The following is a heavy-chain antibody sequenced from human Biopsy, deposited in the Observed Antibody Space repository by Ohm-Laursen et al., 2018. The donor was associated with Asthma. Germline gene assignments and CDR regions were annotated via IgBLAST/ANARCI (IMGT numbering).Heavy chain of an antibody. D-gene: IGHD3-10*01. CDR2: ISVYNGNT. V-gene: IGHV1-18*01. J-gene: IGHJ6*02. CDR1: GYTFNSAG. Sequence: SSVKVSCKTSGYTFNSAGITWVRQAPGQGLEWMGWISVYNGNTKVAQKLQDRVTMITDTPTSTAYMELRSLRSDDTAVYFCARAVDYSHYYGIDVWGQGTTVTVS. CDR3: ARAVDYSHYYGIDV.